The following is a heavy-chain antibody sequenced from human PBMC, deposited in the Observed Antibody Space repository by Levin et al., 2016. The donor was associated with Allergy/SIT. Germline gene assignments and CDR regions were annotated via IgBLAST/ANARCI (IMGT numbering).Heavy chain of an antibody. CDR1: GYSFTTYW. Sequence: GESLKISCTGSGYSFTTYWITWVRQTPGKGLEWMGTVDFRDFSVKYSPSFQGHVTISVDKSISTAYLQWSSLQASDTAIYYCARLKVQITTHITYGIPLSSHYYGMDVWGQGTAVTVSS. CDR2: VDFRDFSV. D-gene: IGHD4-11*01. V-gene: IGHV5-10-1*01. J-gene: IGHJ6*02. CDR3: ARLKVQITTHITYGIPLSSHYYGMDV.